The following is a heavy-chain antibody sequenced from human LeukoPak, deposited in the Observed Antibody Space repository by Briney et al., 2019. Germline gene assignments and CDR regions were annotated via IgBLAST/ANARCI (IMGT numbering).Heavy chain of an antibody. V-gene: IGHV1-18*01. Sequence: ASVKVSCKASGYSFTTYGIGWVRQAPGQGLEWMGWMNAHNGNTNYAQKPQGRVTMTTDTSTSTAYMELSSLRSEDTAVYYCARRIVGADDAFDIWGQGTMVTVSS. CDR2: MNAHNGNT. D-gene: IGHD1-26*01. CDR3: ARRIVGADDAFDI. CDR1: GYSFTTYG. J-gene: IGHJ3*02.